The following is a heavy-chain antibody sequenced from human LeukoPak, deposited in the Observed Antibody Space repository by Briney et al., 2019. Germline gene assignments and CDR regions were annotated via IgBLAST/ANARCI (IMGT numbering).Heavy chain of an antibody. Sequence: ASVKVSCKASGYTFTSYGISWVRQAPGQGLEWMGWISAYNGNTNYAQKLQGRVTMATDTSTSTTYMELRSLRSDDTAVYYCARVQSAGYYDFWSGEFFDYWGQGTLVTVSS. D-gene: IGHD3-3*01. J-gene: IGHJ4*02. CDR1: GYTFTSYG. CDR3: ARVQSAGYYDFWSGEFFDY. V-gene: IGHV1-18*01. CDR2: ISAYNGNT.